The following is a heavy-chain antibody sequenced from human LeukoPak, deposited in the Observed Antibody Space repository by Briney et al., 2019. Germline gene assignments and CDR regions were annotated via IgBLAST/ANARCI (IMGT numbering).Heavy chain of an antibody. CDR1: GYTFTGYY. D-gene: IGHD3-10*01. V-gene: IGHV1-2*04. CDR3: AREEGIYGSGSYCLDY. J-gene: IGHJ4*02. CDR2: INPNSGGT. Sequence: ASVTVSCKASGYTFTGYYMHWVRQPPGQGLEWMGWINPNSGGTNYAQKFQGWVTMTRDTSISTAYMELSRLRSDDTAVYYCAREEGIYGSGSYCLDYWGQGTLVTVSS.